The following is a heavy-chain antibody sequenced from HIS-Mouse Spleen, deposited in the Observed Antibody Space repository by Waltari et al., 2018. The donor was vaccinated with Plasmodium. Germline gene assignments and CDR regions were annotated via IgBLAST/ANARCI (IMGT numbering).Heavy chain of an antibody. CDR2: SNPNRGCT. CDR1: GYTFTGYY. J-gene: IGHJ1*01. D-gene: IGHD6-13*01. Sequence: QVQLVQSGAEVKKPGASVKVSCKASGYTFTGYYMHWVRQSPGQGLEVMGGSNPNRGCTNYAQKVQGRVTMTRDTAISTAYMELSRLRSDDTAVDYCARVLGYKAAAGTFVEYFQHWGQGTLVTVSS. V-gene: IGHV1-2*02. CDR3: ARVLGYKAAAGTFVEYFQH.